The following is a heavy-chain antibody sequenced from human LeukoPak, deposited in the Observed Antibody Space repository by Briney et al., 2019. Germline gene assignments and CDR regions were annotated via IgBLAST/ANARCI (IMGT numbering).Heavy chain of an antibody. CDR3: ARELCSGGSCYDAFDI. D-gene: IGHD2-15*01. CDR2: NYYSGST. V-gene: IGHV4-59*01. Sequence: SETLSLTCSLWGVYISSYYWIWLRQPPGKGLEGIGYNYYSGSTNYNPSLKSRVTISVDTSKNQFSLKLSSVTAADTAVYYCARELCSGGSCYDAFDIWVQGTMVTVSS. CDR1: GVYISSYY. J-gene: IGHJ3*02.